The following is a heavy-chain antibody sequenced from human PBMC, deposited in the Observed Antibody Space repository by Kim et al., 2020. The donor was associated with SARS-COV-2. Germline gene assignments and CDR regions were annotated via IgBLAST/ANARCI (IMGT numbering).Heavy chain of an antibody. D-gene: IGHD4-17*01. V-gene: IGHV3-21*01. Sequence: GGSLRLSCAASGFTFSSYSMNWVRQAPGKGLEWVSSISSSSSYIYYADSVKGRFTISRDNAKNSLYLQMNSLRAEDTAVYYCARNNYADYGGNPLQYGMDVWGQGTTVTVSS. CDR3: ARNNYADYGGNPLQYGMDV. CDR1: GFTFSSYS. CDR2: ISSSSSYI. J-gene: IGHJ6*02.